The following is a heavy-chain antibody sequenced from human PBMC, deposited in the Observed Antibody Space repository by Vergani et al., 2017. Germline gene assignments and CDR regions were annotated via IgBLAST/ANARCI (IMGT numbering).Heavy chain of an antibody. CDR3: ARVAYDILTGYQD. D-gene: IGHD3-9*01. V-gene: IGHV4-61*01. CDR1: GGSVSSGSYY. CDR2: IYYSGST. Sequence: QVQLQESGPGLVKPSETLSLTCTVSGGSVSSGSYYWSWIRQPPGKGLEWIGYIYYSGSTYYNPSLKSRVTISVDTSKNQRSLKLSSVTAADTAVYYCARVAYDILTGYQDWGQGTLVTVSS. J-gene: IGHJ4*02.